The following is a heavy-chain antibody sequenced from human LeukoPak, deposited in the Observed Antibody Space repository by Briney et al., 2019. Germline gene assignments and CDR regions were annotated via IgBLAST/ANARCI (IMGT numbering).Heavy chain of an antibody. V-gene: IGHV1-8*03. CDR2: MNPNSGNT. J-gene: IGHJ5*02. D-gene: IGHD3-10*01. CDR1: GYTFTSYD. CDR3: ARAHTSANGFDP. Sequence: ASVKVSCKASGYTFTSYDINWVRQATGQGLEWMGWMNPNSGNTGYAQKFQGRVTITRNTSISTDYMELSSLRSEDTAVYYCARAHTSANGFDPWGQGTLVTVSS.